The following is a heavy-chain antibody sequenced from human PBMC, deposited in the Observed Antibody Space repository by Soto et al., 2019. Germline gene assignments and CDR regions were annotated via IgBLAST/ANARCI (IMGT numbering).Heavy chain of an antibody. V-gene: IGHV4-59*01. CDR2: IYYSGST. CDR3: ARVRAYCGGDCYSSYYYYGMDV. Sequence: PSETLSLTCTVSGGSISIYYWSWIRQPPGKGLEWIGYIYYSGSTNYNPSLKSRVTIPVDTSKNQFSLKLSSVTAADTAVYYCARVRAYCGGDCYSSYYYYGMDVWGQGTTVTVSS. CDR1: GGSISIYY. J-gene: IGHJ6*02. D-gene: IGHD2-21*02.